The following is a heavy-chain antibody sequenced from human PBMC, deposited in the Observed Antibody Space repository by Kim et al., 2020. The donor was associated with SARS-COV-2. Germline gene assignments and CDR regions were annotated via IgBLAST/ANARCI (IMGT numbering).Heavy chain of an antibody. CDR1: GGSISSSSYY. CDR3: ARLQQWLVYFDY. J-gene: IGHJ4*02. Sequence: SETLSLTCTVSGGSISSSSYYWGWIRQPPGKGLEWIGSIYYSGSTYYNPSLKSRVTISVDTSKNQFSLKLSSVTAADTAVYYCARLQQWLVYFDYWGQGTLVTVSS. D-gene: IGHD6-19*01. V-gene: IGHV4-39*01. CDR2: IYYSGST.